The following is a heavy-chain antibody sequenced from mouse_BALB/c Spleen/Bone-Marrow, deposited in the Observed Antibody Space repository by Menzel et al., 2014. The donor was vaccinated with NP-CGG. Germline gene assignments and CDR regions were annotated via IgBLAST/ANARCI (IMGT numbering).Heavy chain of an antibody. CDR1: GYSFTGYY. D-gene: IGHD2-1*01. CDR3: ARGYGNYDYWYFDV. J-gene: IGHJ1*01. Sequence: VQLQQSGPELVKPGASVKISCEASGYSFTGYYMHWVKQSHVKSLEWIGRINPYNGATSYNQNFKDKACLTVDKSSSTAYMGHHSQTTEDSAVYYGARGYGNYDYWYFDVWGAGTTVIVSS. CDR2: INPYNGAT. V-gene: IGHV1-31*01.